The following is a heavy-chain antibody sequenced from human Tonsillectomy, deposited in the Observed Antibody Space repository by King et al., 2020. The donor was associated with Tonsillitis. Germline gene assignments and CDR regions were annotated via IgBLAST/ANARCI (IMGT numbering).Heavy chain of an antibody. CDR3: AKDIRTIFGVGMDV. CDR2: ISWNGGNI. Sequence: VQLVESGGGLVQPGRSLRLSCVASGFTFDDYAMHWVRQAPGKGLEWVSGISWNGGNIGFVDSVKGRFTISRDNAKNSLYLQMNSLRAEDTALYYCAKDIRTIFGVGMDVWGQGTTVTVSS. D-gene: IGHD3-3*01. CDR1: GFTFDDYA. J-gene: IGHJ6*02. V-gene: IGHV3-9*01.